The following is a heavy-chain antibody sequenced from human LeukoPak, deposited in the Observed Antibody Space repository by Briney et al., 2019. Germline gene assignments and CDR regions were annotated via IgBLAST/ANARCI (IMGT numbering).Heavy chain of an antibody. Sequence: ASVKVSCKASGYTFTSYYMHWVRQAPGQGLEWMGWISAYNGNTNYAQKLQGRVTMTTDTSTSTAYMELRSLRSDDTAVYYCARYSGYDFHYYYYGMDVWGQGTTVTVSS. V-gene: IGHV1-18*04. CDR1: GYTFTSYY. CDR2: ISAYNGNT. CDR3: ARYSGYDFHYYYYGMDV. J-gene: IGHJ6*02. D-gene: IGHD5-12*01.